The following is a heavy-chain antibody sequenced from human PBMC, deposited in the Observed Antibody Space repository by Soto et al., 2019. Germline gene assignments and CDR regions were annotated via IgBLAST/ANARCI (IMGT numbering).Heavy chain of an antibody. CDR1: GFIFSGSA. CDR2: ILSKAGNYAT. Sequence: EVQLVESGGVLVQPGGSLKLSCAASGFIFSGSAVPWVRQASGKGLEWVGRILSKAGNYATAYPASMKGRFTISRDDSENTAFLQMNSMKTEDTAVYYCIRGGSPYYYDYWGQGTLVAVSS. V-gene: IGHV3-73*01. CDR3: IRGGSPYYYDY. J-gene: IGHJ4*02.